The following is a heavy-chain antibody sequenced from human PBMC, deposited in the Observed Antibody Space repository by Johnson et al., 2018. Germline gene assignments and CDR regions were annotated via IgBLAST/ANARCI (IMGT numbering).Heavy chain of an antibody. V-gene: IGHV4-39*07. CDR2: IYYSGST. Sequence: QVQLQESGPGLVKPSETLSLTCTVSGGSISSSSYYWGWIRQPPGKGLEWIGSIYYSGSTYYNPSLKSRVTISVDTSKNQFSLKLSSVTAADTAVYYCACYGYPDAFDSWGQGTMVTVSS. CDR1: GGSISSSSYY. J-gene: IGHJ3*02. CDR3: ACYGYPDAFDS. D-gene: IGHD4-17*01.